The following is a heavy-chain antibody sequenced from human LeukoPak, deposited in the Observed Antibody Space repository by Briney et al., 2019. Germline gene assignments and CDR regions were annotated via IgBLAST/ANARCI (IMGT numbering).Heavy chain of an antibody. CDR3: TTTFDRHYYDHSYVRGGI. CDR1: GFTVSDAW. D-gene: IGHD3-22*01. V-gene: IGHV3-15*01. J-gene: IGHJ3*02. CDR2: IRSKTGTT. Sequence: GGSLRLSCAASGFTVSDAWMNWVRQAPGKGLEWVGRIRSKTGTTDYAAPVKGRFTVSRDDSNNTLYLQMNSLKTGDTAVYYCTTTFDRHYYDHSYVRGGIWGQGTLVTVSS.